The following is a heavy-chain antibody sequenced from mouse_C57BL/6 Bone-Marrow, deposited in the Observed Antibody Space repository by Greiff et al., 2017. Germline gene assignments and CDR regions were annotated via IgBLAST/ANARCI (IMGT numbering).Heavy chain of an antibody. CDR3: ARDLPITTAYSMDN. Sequence: VQLQQSGPELVKPGASVKISCKASGYAFSSSWMNWVKQRPGKGLEWIGRIYPGDGDTNYNGKFKGKATLTADKSSSTAFMQLSSLTSDDSAVYFCARDLPITTAYSMDNWGQGTSVTVSS. CDR1: GYAFSSSW. J-gene: IGHJ4*01. CDR2: IYPGDGDT. D-gene: IGHD1-2*01. V-gene: IGHV1-82*01.